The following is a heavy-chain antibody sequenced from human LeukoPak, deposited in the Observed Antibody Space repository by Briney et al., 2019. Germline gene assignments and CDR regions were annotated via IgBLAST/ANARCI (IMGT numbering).Heavy chain of an antibody. CDR1: GGTFSSYA. CDR3: ARSGGPNWFDP. CDR2: IIPILGIA. J-gene: IGHJ5*02. V-gene: IGHV1-69*04. D-gene: IGHD1-1*01. Sequence: GASVKVSCKASGGTFSSYAISWVRQAPGQGLEWMGRIIPILGIANYAQKFRGRVTITADKSTSTAYMELSSLRSEDTAVYYCARSGGPNWFDPWGQGTLVTVSS.